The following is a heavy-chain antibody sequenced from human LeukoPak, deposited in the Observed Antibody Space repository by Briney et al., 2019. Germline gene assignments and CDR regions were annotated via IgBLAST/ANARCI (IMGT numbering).Heavy chain of an antibody. D-gene: IGHD3-3*01. CDR3: ARHSPLYYDFWSGYSGSYYFDH. CDR1: GGSVSSGGYP. Sequence: SETLSLTCVVSGGSVSSGGYPWGWIRQPPGKGLEWIGSIYYSGSTYYNPSLKSRITISVDTSKNQFSLKLSSVTAADTAVYYCARHSPLYYDFWSGYSGSYYFDHWGQGTLVTVSS. J-gene: IGHJ4*02. CDR2: IYYSGST. V-gene: IGHV4-39*01.